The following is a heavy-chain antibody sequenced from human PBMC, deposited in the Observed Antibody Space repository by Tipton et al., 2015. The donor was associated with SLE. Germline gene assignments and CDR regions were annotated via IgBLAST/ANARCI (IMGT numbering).Heavy chain of an antibody. Sequence: TLSLTCTVSAYSITNGYYWGWIRQAPGKELEWVGSFYHSANTYYNPSLTSRVTISADTSKNQFSLRLTSVTAADTALYYCGRARVGMGYVFDVWGQGTMVTVSS. V-gene: IGHV4-38-2*02. J-gene: IGHJ3*01. CDR3: GRARVGMGYVFDV. D-gene: IGHD5-24*01. CDR1: AYSITNGYY. CDR2: FYHSANT.